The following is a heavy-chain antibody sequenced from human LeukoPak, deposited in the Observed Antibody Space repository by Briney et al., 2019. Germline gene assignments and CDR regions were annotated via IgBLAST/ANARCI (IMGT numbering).Heavy chain of an antibody. CDR2: IYYSGST. J-gene: IGHJ3*02. CDR1: GGSISSYY. V-gene: IGHV4-59*08. Sequence: SETLSLTCTVSGGSISSYYWSWIRQPPGKGLEWIGYIYYSGSTNYNPSLKSRVTISVDTSKNQFSLKLSSVTAADTAVYYCARALPPTGYDILTGSLDAFDIWGQGTMVTVSS. D-gene: IGHD3-9*01. CDR3: ARALPPTGYDILTGSLDAFDI.